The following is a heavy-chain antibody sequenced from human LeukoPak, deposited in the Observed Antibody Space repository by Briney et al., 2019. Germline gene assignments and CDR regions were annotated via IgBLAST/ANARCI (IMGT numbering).Heavy chain of an antibody. J-gene: IGHJ5*02. CDR2: IIPIFGTA. V-gene: IGHV1-69*13. CDR1: GGTFSSYA. CDR3: ARETYYDILTGYSVSGWFDP. Sequence: ASVKVSCKASGGTFSSYAISWVRQAPGQGLEWMGGIIPIFGTANYAQKFQGRVTITADESTSTACMELSSLRSEDTAVYYCARETYYDILTGYSVSGWFDPWGQGTLVTVSS. D-gene: IGHD3-9*01.